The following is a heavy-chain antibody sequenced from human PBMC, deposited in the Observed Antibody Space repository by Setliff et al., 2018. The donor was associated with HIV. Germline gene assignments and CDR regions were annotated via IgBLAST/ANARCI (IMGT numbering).Heavy chain of an antibody. J-gene: IGHJ5*02. CDR3: ARAFGSGSYRWFEP. D-gene: IGHD3-10*01. CDR2: IYPSGGT. Sequence: PSETLSLTFPVSGGSISSSYWSWIRQPAGKGLEWIGNIYPSGGTHYDPSLRSRVTISVDTSKNQFSLRLSSVTSADPAVYYCARAFGSGSYRWFEPWGQGTLVTVSS. CDR1: GGSISSSY. V-gene: IGHV4-4*07.